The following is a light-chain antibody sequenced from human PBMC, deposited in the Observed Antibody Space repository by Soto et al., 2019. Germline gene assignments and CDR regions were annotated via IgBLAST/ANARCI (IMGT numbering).Light chain of an antibody. V-gene: IGKV1-5*01. CDR2: DAS. CDR3: HQYNTYPDT. CDR1: ESITTW. J-gene: IGKJ2*01. Sequence: DIQLTQSPSTLSASVGDRVTITCRASESITTWLAWYQQKPGKAPKVLIHDASTLESGVPSRFSGSGSGTEVTLTISSLQPDDFAAYFCHQYNTYPDTFGQGTKLETK.